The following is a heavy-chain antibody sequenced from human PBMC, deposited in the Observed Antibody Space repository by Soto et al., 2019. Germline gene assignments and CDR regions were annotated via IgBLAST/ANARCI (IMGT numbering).Heavy chain of an antibody. D-gene: IGHD6-19*01. CDR2: IRSKSYGGTT. V-gene: IGHV3-49*04. Sequence: PGGSLRLSCTGSGFTFGDYGMTWVRQAPGKGLEWVGFIRSKSYGGTTEYAASVKGRLTNARDDSKSIAYLQMNRLTSEETGVYYCARSQGYSNGWGRGPYYSHAMDVSGQGTALPLP. CDR3: ARSQGYSNGWGRGPYYSHAMDV. J-gene: IGHJ6*02. CDR1: GFTFGDYG.